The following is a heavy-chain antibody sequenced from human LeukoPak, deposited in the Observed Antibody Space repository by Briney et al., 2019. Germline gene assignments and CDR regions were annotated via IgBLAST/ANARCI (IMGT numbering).Heavy chain of an antibody. V-gene: IGHV1-8*02. CDR1: GYTFTGYY. CDR2: MNPNSGNT. D-gene: IGHD3-10*01. Sequence: ASVKVSCKASGYTFTGYYIHWVRQATGQGLEWMGWMNPNSGNTGYAQKFQGRVTMTRNTSISTAYMELSSLRSEDTAVYYCARGRESMVRGVIINRRSPYYYYYMDVWGKGTTVTISS. CDR3: ARGRESMVRGVIINRRSPYYYYYMDV. J-gene: IGHJ6*03.